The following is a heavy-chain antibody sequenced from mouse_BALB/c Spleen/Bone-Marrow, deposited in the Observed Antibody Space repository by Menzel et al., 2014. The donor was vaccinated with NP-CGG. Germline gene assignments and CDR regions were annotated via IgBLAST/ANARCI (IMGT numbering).Heavy chain of an antibody. CDR1: GFAFSSYD. V-gene: IGHV5-9*02. CDR2: ISSGGSYT. CDR3: ASHLITYAIDH. D-gene: IGHD2-4*01. Sequence: EVKLMESGGGLVKPGGSLKLSWAASGFAFSSYDMSWVRQTPEKRLEWVATISSGGSYTYYPDSVKGRLTISRDNARNTLFLQMSSLRSEDTDWYNCASHLITYAIDHWGQGTSVIVSS. J-gene: IGHJ4*01.